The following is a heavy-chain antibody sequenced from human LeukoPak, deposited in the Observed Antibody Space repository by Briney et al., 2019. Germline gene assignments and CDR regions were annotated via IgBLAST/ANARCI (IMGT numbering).Heavy chain of an antibody. V-gene: IGHV1-46*01. D-gene: IGHD6-13*01. Sequence: ASVKVSCKASGYTFTSYYMHWVRQAPGRGLEWMGIINPSGGSTSYAQKFQGRVTMTRDTSTSTVYMELSSLRSEDTAVYYCARDSSSYYYYYYMDVWGKGTTVTISS. CDR3: ARDSSSYYYYYYMDV. J-gene: IGHJ6*03. CDR2: INPSGGST. CDR1: GYTFTSYY.